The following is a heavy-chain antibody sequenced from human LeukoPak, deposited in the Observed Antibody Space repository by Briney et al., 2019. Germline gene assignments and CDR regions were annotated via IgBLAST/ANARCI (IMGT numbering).Heavy chain of an antibody. Sequence: GASVKVSCKASGGTFSSYAISWVRQAPGQGLEWMGGIIPIFGTANYAQKFQGRVTITADESTSTAYMELSSLRSEDTAVYYCARDQRPDCSGGSCYPFFDYWGQGTLVPVSS. CDR1: GGTFSSYA. J-gene: IGHJ4*02. CDR2: IIPIFGTA. CDR3: ARDQRPDCSGGSCYPFFDY. D-gene: IGHD2-15*01. V-gene: IGHV1-69*13.